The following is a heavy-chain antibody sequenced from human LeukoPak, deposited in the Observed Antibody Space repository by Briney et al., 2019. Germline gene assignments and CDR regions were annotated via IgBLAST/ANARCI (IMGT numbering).Heavy chain of an antibody. V-gene: IGHV3-23*01. CDR2: ISNSAST. Sequence: GGSLRLSCAASGFTFSSYPMNWVRQAPGKGLEWVSAISNSASTYYADSVKGRFTISRDNSKNTLYLQMNSLRAEDTAIYYCAKDIPISGSYFHWGQGTLVTVS. D-gene: IGHD1-26*01. J-gene: IGHJ4*02. CDR1: GFTFSSYP. CDR3: AKDIPISGSYFH.